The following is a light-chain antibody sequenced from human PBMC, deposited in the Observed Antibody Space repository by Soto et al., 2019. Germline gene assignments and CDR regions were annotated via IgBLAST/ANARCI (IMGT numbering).Light chain of an antibody. V-gene: IGKV3-20*01. CDR2: STS. CDR1: QSVGDTY. CDR3: QQCGSSPWT. Sequence: EIVLTQSPGTLSLSPGERATLSCRASQSVGDTYLAWYQQKPGQAPRLLMYSTSIRATGIPDRFSGSGSGTDFTLTISRLEPEDFAVYYCQQCGSSPWTFGQGTKVDI. J-gene: IGKJ1*01.